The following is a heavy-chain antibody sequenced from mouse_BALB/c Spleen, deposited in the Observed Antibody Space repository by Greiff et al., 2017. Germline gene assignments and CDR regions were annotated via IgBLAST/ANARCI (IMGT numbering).Heavy chain of an antibody. CDR1: GYTFTSYW. V-gene: IGHV1-5*01. CDR2: IYPGNSDT. Sequence: DVQLQESGTVLARPGASVKMSCKASGYTFTSYWMHWVKQRPGQGLEWIGAIYPGNSDTSYNQKFKGKAKLTAVTSTSTAYMELSSLTNEDSAVYYCARETGWLPTWFAYWGQGTLVTVSA. J-gene: IGHJ3*01. CDR3: ARETGWLPTWFAY. D-gene: IGHD2-3*01.